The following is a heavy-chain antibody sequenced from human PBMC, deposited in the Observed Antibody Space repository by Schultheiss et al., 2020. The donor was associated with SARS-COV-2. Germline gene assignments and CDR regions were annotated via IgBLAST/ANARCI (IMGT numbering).Heavy chain of an antibody. J-gene: IGHJ3*02. CDR2: ITRILGTA. V-gene: IGHV1-69*10. D-gene: IGHD5-12*01. CDR1: GGTFTNYA. CDR3: ARAGSGYDYRAFDI. Sequence: SVKVSCKASGGTFTNYAINWVRQAPGQGPEWMGGITRILGTANYAQKFQGRVTIIADKSTSTSYMDLSSLTSDDTALYYCARAGSGYDYRAFDIWGQGTMVTVSS.